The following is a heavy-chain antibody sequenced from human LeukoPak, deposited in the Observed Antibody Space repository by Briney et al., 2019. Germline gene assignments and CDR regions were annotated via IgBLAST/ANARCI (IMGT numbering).Heavy chain of an antibody. D-gene: IGHD6-19*01. V-gene: IGHV1-2*02. Sequence: ASVKVSCKASGYTLTGYYMHWVRPAPGQGREWMGWINPNSGATNYAQKFQGRVTMTRDTSISSAYMELSRLRSDDTAVYYCARERLKDFDYRGQGTLVTVSS. CDR3: ARERLKDFDY. CDR2: INPNSGAT. CDR1: GYTLTGYY. J-gene: IGHJ4*02.